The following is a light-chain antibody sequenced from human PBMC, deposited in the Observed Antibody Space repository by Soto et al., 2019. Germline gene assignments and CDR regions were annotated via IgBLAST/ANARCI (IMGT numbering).Light chain of an antibody. Sequence: IVLTQSPGTLPLPPKERATLSCRASQSVSSYLAWYQQKPGQAPRLRIYDASTRANGISAGFSGSGSGTDFTLTISSLEPEDCAVYYCQQRSNWPVTFGQGTKVDIK. CDR3: QQRSNWPVT. CDR1: QSVSSY. V-gene: IGKV3-11*01. CDR2: DAS. J-gene: IGKJ1*01.